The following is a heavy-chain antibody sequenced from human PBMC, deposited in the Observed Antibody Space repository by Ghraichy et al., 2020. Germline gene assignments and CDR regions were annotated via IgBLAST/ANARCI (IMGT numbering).Heavy chain of an antibody. D-gene: IGHD5-24*01. CDR3: VRAGTMAPATLDS. CDR1: GFTFSNYW. J-gene: IGHJ4*02. CDR2: IKEDGSGK. Sequence: GGSLRLSCALSGFTFSNYWWSWVRQAPGKGLEWVGHIKEDGSGKNYVDSVKGRFSISRDNAKNSVGLRMNSLTAEDTAVYYCVRAGTMAPATLDSWGQGTMVTVSS. V-gene: IGHV3-7*01.